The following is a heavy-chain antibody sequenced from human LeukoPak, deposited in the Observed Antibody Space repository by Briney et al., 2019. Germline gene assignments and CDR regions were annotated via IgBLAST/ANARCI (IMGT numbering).Heavy chain of an antibody. CDR2: INSDGSST. V-gene: IGHV3-74*01. J-gene: IGHJ6*03. Sequence: GGSLRLSCAASGFTFSSYWMHWVRQAPGKGLVWVSRINSDGSSTSYADSVKGRFTISRDNAKNTLYLQMNSLRAEDTAVYYCAREHSSNWYRYYMDVWGKGTTVTVSS. CDR1: GFTFSSYW. D-gene: IGHD6-13*01. CDR3: AREHSSNWYRYYMDV.